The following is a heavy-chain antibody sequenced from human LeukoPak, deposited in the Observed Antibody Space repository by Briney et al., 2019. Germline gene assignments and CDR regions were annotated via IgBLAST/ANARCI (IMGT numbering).Heavy chain of an antibody. Sequence: GASVKVSCKASGYTFTGYYMHWVRQAPGQGLEWMGWINPNSGSTNYAQKFQGGVTMTRDTSISTAYMELSRLRSDDTAVYYCARARIAVAGATIDYWGQGTLVTVSS. J-gene: IGHJ4*02. CDR1: GYTFTGYY. CDR2: INPNSGST. D-gene: IGHD6-19*01. CDR3: ARARIAVAGATIDY. V-gene: IGHV1-2*02.